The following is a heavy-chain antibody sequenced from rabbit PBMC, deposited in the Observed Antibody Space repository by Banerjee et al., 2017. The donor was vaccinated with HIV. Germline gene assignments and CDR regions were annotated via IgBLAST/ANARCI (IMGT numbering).Heavy chain of an antibody. Sequence: QSLEESGGDLVKPGASLTLTCTASGFSFSSSYYMCWVRQAPGKGLEWIACIYAGSSGSTYYASWAKGRFTISKTSSTTVTLQMTSLTAADTATYFCARDRQFLPDYTYGYAGYAYYGMDLWGPGTLVTVS. CDR3: ARDRQFLPDYTYGYAGYAYYGMDL. CDR2: IYAGSSGST. D-gene: IGHD6-1*01. V-gene: IGHV1S40*01. CDR1: GFSFSSSYY. J-gene: IGHJ6*01.